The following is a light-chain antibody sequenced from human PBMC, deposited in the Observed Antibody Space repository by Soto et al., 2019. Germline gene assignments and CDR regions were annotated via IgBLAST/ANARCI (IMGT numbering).Light chain of an antibody. V-gene: IGKV1-8*01. CDR2: AAS. J-gene: IGKJ1*01. CDR3: QQYYSYPQT. CDR1: QGISSY. Sequence: AIRMTQSPSSFSASTGDXVTITCRASQGISSYLAWYQQKPGKAPKLLIYAASTLQSGVPSRFSGSGSGTDFTLTISCLQSEDFATYYCQQYYSYPQTFGQGTKVDIK.